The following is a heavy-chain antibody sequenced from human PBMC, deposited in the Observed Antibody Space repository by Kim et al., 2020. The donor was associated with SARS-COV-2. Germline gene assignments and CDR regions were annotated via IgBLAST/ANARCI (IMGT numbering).Heavy chain of an antibody. J-gene: IGHJ4*02. D-gene: IGHD4-17*01. Sequence: TTNHPSLKSRVTISVDRTKNQFSLKLSSVTAADTAVYYCARGDHGGALYYWGQGTLVTVSS. CDR3: ARGDHGGALYY. V-gene: IGHV4-30-2*01. CDR2: T.